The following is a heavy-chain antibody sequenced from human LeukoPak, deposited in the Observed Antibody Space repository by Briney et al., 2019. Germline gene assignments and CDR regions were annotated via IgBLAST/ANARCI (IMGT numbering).Heavy chain of an antibody. D-gene: IGHD3-9*01. CDR1: GFTFSNAW. Sequence: GGSLRLSCAASGFTFSNAWMSWVRQAPGKGLEWVGRIKSKADGGTTDYAAPVKGRFTISRDDSKNTLYLQMNSLKTEDTAVYYCTTDLTGDYYFDYWGQGTLVTVSP. CDR2: IKSKADGGTT. V-gene: IGHV3-15*01. J-gene: IGHJ4*02. CDR3: TTDLTGDYYFDY.